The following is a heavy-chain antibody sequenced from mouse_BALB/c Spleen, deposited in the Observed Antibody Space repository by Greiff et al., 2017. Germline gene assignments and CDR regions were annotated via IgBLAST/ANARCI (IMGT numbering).Heavy chain of an antibody. CDR3: ARDREGPTGWFAY. Sequence: EVKLVESGGGLVKPGGSLKLSCAASGFTFSSYAMSWVRQSPEKRLEWVAEISSGGSYTYYPDTVTGRFTISRDNAKNTLYLEMSSLRSEDTAMYYCARDREGPTGWFAYWGQGTLVTVSA. V-gene: IGHV5-9-4*01. J-gene: IGHJ3*01. CDR2: ISSGGSYT. CDR1: GFTFSSYA. D-gene: IGHD3-3*01.